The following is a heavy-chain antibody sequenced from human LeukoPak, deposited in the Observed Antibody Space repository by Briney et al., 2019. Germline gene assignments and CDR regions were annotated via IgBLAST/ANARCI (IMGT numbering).Heavy chain of an antibody. Sequence: ASVKASCKASGYTFTGYYMHWVRQAPGQGLEWMGWINPNSGGTNYAQKFQGWVTMTRDTSISTAYMELSRLRSDDTAVYYCARVPVHGDYEFDYWGQGTLVTVSS. D-gene: IGHD4-17*01. CDR3: ARVPVHGDYEFDY. V-gene: IGHV1-2*04. J-gene: IGHJ4*02. CDR2: INPNSGGT. CDR1: GYTFTGYY.